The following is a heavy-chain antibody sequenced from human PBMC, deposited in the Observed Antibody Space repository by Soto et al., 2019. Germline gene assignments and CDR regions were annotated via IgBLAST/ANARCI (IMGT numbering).Heavy chain of an antibody. CDR1: GGSFSGYY. D-gene: IGHD2-21*01. J-gene: IGHJ4*02. V-gene: IGHV4-34*01. Sequence: QVQLQQWGAGLLKPSETLSLTCAVYGGSFSGYYWTWIRQPPGTGLEWIGEINHSGSTHYNPSLKSRVTISVDPSTTQFSLKLTSVTAADTAVYYCARDKIPGLFDYWGQGTQVPVSS. CDR2: INHSGST. CDR3: ARDKIPGLFDY.